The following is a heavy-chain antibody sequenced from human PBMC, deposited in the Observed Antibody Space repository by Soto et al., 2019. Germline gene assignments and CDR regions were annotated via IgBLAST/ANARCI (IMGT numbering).Heavy chain of an antibody. Sequence: QVQLVQSGAEVKKPGASVKVSCKGSGYTFTANYIQWVRQAPGQGLEWMGCINPNSGGTTYAQKFQGRGTLTRDTSITTADMEPSRLTSDDTAVYGCAIECRGWKYFDYWGQGSLVTVPS. J-gene: IGHJ4*02. D-gene: IGHD6-19*01. V-gene: IGHV1-2*02. CDR3: AIECRGWKYFDY. CDR2: INPNSGGT. CDR1: GYTFTANY.